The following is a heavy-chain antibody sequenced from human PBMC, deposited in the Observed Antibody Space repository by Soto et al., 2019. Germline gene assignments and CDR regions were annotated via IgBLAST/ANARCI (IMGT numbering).Heavy chain of an antibody. CDR1: GFSFSIYS. D-gene: IGHD2-15*01. J-gene: IGHJ5*02. Sequence: GGSLRLSCAASGFSFSIYSFNWVRQAPGKGLEWVASIDRGRSVIYYADSVKGRFNISRDNAKNSLYLQMNSLRDEDTAVYYCARDSVSCSGRTCPGLGFDPWGQGTLVTVSS. V-gene: IGHV3-48*02. CDR3: ARDSVSCSGRTCPGLGFDP. CDR2: IDRGRSVI.